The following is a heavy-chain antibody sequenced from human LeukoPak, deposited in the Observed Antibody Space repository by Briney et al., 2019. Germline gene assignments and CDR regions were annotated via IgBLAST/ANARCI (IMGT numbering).Heavy chain of an antibody. CDR2: INPNSGGT. CDR1: GYTFTGYY. V-gene: IGHV1-2*02. D-gene: IGHD3-10*01. Sequence: ASVKVSCKASGYTFTGYYMHWVRQAPGQGLEWMGWINPNSGGTNYAQKFQGRVTMTRDTSISTAYMELSRLRSDDTAVYYCARDLKGEVDLWFGEPHRFDALDIWGQGTMVTVSS. CDR3: ARDLKGEVDLWFGEPHRFDALDI. J-gene: IGHJ3*02.